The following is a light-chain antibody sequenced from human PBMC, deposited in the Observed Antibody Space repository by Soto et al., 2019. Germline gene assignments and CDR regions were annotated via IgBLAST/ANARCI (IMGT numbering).Light chain of an antibody. CDR2: GAS. J-gene: IGKJ2*01. CDR1: QNVSGNY. V-gene: IGKV3-20*01. CDR3: QQYGSSPGT. Sequence: DIVLTQSPGTLSLSPGERATLSCRASQNVSGNYLAWYQQKPGQAPRLLIRGASSRATGIPDRFSGSGSGSALTLTISRLEPEDFGVYYCQQYGSSPGTFGQGTKLEIK.